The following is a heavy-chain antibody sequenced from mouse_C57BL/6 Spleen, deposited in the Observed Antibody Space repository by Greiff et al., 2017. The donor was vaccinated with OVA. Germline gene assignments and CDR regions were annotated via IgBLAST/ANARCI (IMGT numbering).Heavy chain of an antibody. CDR3: ARSGFYYGSSPTYYFDY. J-gene: IGHJ2*01. Sequence: QVQLKQPGAELVMPGASVKLSCKASGYTFTSYWMHWVKQRPGQGLEWIGEIDPSDSYTNYNQKFKGKSTLTVDKSSSTAYMQLSSLTSEDSAVYYCARSGFYYGSSPTYYFDYWGQGTTLTVSS. CDR2: IDPSDSYT. D-gene: IGHD1-1*01. V-gene: IGHV1-69*01. CDR1: GYTFTSYW.